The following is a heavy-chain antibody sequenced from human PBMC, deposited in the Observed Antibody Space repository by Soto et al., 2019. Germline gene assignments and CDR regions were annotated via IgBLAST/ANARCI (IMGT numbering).Heavy chain of an antibody. CDR3: ARRKERSGPNYFGP. CDR1: GYTFITYD. V-gene: IGHV1-8*01. CDR2: MNPSNGNA. J-gene: IGHJ4*02. D-gene: IGHD6-25*01. Sequence: GASVKVSCKASGYTFITYDINWVRQATGQGLEWMGWMNPSNGNAGYAQKFQGRLTMTRNTSISTAYMELSSLRSDDTAVYFCARRKERSGPNYFGPWGQGSLVTVSS.